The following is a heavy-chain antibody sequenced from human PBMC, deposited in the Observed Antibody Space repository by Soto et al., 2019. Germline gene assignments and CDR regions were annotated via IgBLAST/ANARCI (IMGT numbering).Heavy chain of an antibody. Sequence: QVQLVESGGGVVQPGRSLRLSCAASGFIFSTYAMHWVRQAPGKGLEWVALISYDGHSEYYADSVKGRFIISRDDSENTLYLQMIGLRGEDTAVYYCARDSGIVLVPVSSMDVWGQGTTVTVSS. D-gene: IGHD2-2*01. CDR3: ARDSGIVLVPVSSMDV. V-gene: IGHV3-30-3*01. CDR2: ISYDGHSE. J-gene: IGHJ6*02. CDR1: GFIFSTYA.